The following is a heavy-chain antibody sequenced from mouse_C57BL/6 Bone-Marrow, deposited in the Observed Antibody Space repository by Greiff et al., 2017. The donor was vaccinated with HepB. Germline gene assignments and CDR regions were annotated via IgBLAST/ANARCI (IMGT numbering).Heavy chain of an antibody. Sequence: EVNVVESEGGLVQPGSSMKLSCTASGFTFSDYYMAWVRQVPEKGLEWVANINYDGSSTYYLDSLKSRFIISGDNAKNILYLQMSSLKSEDTATYYCARGRGDDYAMDYWGQGTSVTVSS. CDR1: GFTFSDYY. J-gene: IGHJ4*01. CDR3: ARGRGDDYAMDY. V-gene: IGHV5-16*01. CDR2: INYDGSST.